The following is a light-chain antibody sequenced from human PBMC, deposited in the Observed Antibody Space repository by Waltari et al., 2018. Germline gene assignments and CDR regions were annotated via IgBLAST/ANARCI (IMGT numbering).Light chain of an antibody. CDR2: LGF. CDR1: ESLLHSNGNTY. Sequence: DVVMTQSQLSLPVTPGEPASISCRSSESLLHSNGNTYLAWYLQKPWQSPQLLFYLGFTRASGVPDRFSGSGSGTDFTLKISRVEAEDVGIYYCMQAIRTPRTFAQGTKVEIK. V-gene: IGKV2-28*01. CDR3: MQAIRTPRT. J-gene: IGKJ1*01.